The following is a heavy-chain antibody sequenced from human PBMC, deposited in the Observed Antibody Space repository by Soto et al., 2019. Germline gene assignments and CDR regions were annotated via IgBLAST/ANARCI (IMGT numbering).Heavy chain of an antibody. V-gene: IGHV4-59*01. CDR2: IDNRGNT. Sequence: SETLSLTCTVSRASLSSYFWSWIRQPPGKGLEWIGYIDNRGNTNYNPSLKSRVTISPDTSKNQFSLKLSSVTAADTAVYYCARNIVLLLAAKTPPCCMDFWGQGTMLTVSS. CDR1: RASLSSYF. CDR3: ARNIVLLLAAKTPPCCMDF. J-gene: IGHJ6*02. D-gene: IGHD2-2*01.